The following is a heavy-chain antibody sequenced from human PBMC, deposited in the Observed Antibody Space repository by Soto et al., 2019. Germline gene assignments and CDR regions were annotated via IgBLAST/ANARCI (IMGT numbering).Heavy chain of an antibody. CDR1: GYTFTSYD. D-gene: IGHD3-10*01. J-gene: IGHJ4*02. CDR3: ARHLSMVRDILIDY. CDR2: MNPNSGNT. Sequence: GASVKVSCKASGYTFTSYDINWVRQATGQGLEWMGWMNPNSGNTGYAQKFQGRVTMTRNTSISTAYMELSSLRSEDTAVYYCARHLSMVRDILIDYWGQGTLVTVSS. V-gene: IGHV1-8*01.